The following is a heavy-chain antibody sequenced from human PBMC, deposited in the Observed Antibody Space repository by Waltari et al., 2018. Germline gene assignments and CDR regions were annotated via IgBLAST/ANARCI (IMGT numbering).Heavy chain of an antibody. CDR3: ARRYSSGWFGAFDI. V-gene: IGHV4-34*01. D-gene: IGHD6-19*01. CDR1: GGSFSGYY. CDR2: INHSGST. J-gene: IGHJ3*02. Sequence: QVQLQQWGAGLLKPSETLSLTCAVSGGSFSGYYWSWIRQPPGKGLEWIGEINHSGSTNYNPSLKSRVTISVDTSKNQFSLKLSSVTAADTAVYYCARRYSSGWFGAFDIWGQGTMVTVSS.